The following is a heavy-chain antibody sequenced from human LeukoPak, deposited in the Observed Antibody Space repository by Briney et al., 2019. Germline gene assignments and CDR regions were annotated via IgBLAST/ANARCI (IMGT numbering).Heavy chain of an antibody. J-gene: IGHJ3*02. Sequence: SETLSLTCTVSGGSISSSSYYWGWIRQPPGKGLEWIGSIYSSGSTYYNPSLKSRVTISVDVSKNQFSLKLSSVTAADTAMYYCARVGPDDPVGAFDIWGQGTMVTVSS. CDR3: ARVGPDDPVGAFDI. CDR1: GGSISSSSYY. CDR2: IYSSGST. D-gene: IGHD1-1*01. V-gene: IGHV4-39*07.